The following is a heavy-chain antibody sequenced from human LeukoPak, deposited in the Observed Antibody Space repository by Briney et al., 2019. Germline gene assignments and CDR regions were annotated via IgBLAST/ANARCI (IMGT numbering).Heavy chain of an antibody. D-gene: IGHD4-17*01. V-gene: IGHV4-4*07. J-gene: IGHJ4*02. CDR2: IYPSGGT. Sequence: SETLSLTCIVSGGSISGFYWSWIRQPAGKGLEWIGRIYPSGGTNYNPSLKSRVTMSTDTSKNQFSLKLRSVTDADTAVYYCAREYGDLDYWGQGTLVTVSS. CDR1: GGSISGFY. CDR3: AREYGDLDY.